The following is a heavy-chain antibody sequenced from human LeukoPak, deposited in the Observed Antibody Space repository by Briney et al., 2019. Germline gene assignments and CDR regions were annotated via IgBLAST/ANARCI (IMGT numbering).Heavy chain of an antibody. D-gene: IGHD3-10*01. Sequence: GASVKVSCKASGYTFTGHYMYWVRQAPGQGLEWMGWINPNSGGTNYAQKFQGRVTMTRDTPISTAYMELSRLRSDDTAVYYCARDLLTMVRGVIITAFDYWGQGTLVTVSS. CDR2: INPNSGGT. V-gene: IGHV1-2*02. J-gene: IGHJ4*02. CDR3: ARDLLTMVRGVIITAFDY. CDR1: GYTFTGHY.